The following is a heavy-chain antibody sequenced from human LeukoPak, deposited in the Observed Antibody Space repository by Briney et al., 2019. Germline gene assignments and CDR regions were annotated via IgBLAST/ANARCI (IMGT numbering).Heavy chain of an antibody. CDR3: AKDKSHSSWTSRYYYYALDV. Sequence: PGGSLRLSCAASGFTFDEYAIHWVRRAPGKGLEWISGISWNSGIIGYADSVKGRFTISRDNAKNSLYLQMNSLRAEDTALYYCAKDKSHSSWTSRYYYYALDVWGQGTAVTVSS. CDR2: ISWNSGII. J-gene: IGHJ6*02. CDR1: GFTFDEYA. V-gene: IGHV3-9*01. D-gene: IGHD6-19*01.